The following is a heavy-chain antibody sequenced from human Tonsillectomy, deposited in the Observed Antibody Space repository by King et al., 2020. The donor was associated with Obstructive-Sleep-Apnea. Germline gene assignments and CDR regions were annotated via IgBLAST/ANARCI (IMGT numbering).Heavy chain of an antibody. Sequence: VQLVQSGAEVKRPGASVKVSCEASGYTFTNYGIAWVRQAPGQGLEWMGWISANNGDTNYAQKFQGRVTITTDTTTTTAYMELRSLRSDDTAVYYCARRXDPSXGSYSWFDYWGQGTLVTVXX. CDR3: ARRXDPSXGSYSWFDY. CDR1: GYTFTNYG. J-gene: IGHJ4*01. V-gene: IGHV1-18*04. CDR2: ISANNGDT. D-gene: IGHD1-26*01.